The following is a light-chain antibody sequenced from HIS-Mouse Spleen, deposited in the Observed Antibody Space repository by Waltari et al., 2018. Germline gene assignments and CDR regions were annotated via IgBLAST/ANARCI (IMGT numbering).Light chain of an antibody. CDR1: ALPKKN. Sequence: SYELTQPPSVSVSPGQTARNACPGDALPKKNAYWYQQKSGQAPVLVIYEDSKRPSGIPERVSCSSSGTLATLTISVAQVEDESDYYCYSTDSSGNHRVFGGGIKLTVL. J-gene: IGLJ2*01. CDR3: YSTDSSGNHRV. V-gene: IGLV3-10*01. CDR2: EDS.